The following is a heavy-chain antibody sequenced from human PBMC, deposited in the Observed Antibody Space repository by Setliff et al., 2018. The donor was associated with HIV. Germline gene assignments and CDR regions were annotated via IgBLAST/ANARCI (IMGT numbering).Heavy chain of an antibody. D-gene: IGHD5-18*01. J-gene: IGHJ4*02. CDR1: CGPFSDHY. CDR3: ARDKRAGYGHGAYDY. Sequence: SETLSLTCAVHCGPFSDHYWNWIRQPPGKGLEWIAEINHSGSTHYNPSLKSRVTISVDTSKNQFSLKLSSVTAADTAVYYCARDKRAGYGHGAYDYWGQGTLVTVSS. V-gene: IGHV4-34*01. CDR2: INHSGST.